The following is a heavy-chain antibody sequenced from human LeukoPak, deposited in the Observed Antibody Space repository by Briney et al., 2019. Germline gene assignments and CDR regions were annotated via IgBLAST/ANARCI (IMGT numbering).Heavy chain of an antibody. Sequence: SETLSLTCTVSGGSISSYYWGWIRQPPGKGLEWIGYIYYSGSTNYNPSLKSRVTISVDTSKNQFSLKLSSVTAADTVVYYCAGGVVAALDFDYWGQGTLVTVSS. J-gene: IGHJ4*02. CDR2: IYYSGST. CDR3: AGGVVAALDFDY. D-gene: IGHD2-15*01. V-gene: IGHV4-59*01. CDR1: GGSISSYY.